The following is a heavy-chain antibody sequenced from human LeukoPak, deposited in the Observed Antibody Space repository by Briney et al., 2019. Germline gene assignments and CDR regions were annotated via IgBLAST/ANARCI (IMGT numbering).Heavy chain of an antibody. J-gene: IGHJ6*03. CDR3: VRVSIGVVPAAIRSYYYYMDV. D-gene: IGHD2-2*02. Sequence: SETLSLTCAVYGGSFSGYYWSWIRQPPGKGLEWIGEINHSGSTNYNPSLKSRVTISVDTSKNQFSLKLSSVTAADTAVYYCVRVSIGVVPAAIRSYYYYMDVWGKGTTVTVSS. CDR2: INHSGST. CDR1: GGSFSGYY. V-gene: IGHV4-34*01.